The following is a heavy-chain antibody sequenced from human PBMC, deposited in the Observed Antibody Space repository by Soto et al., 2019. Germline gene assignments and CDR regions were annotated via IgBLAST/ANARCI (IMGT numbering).Heavy chain of an antibody. CDR2: MFHSGVA. V-gene: IGHV4-4*02. J-gene: IGHJ4*02. CDR3: ATGKFDAKLEY. D-gene: IGHD1-1*01. Sequence: QVHLHESGPGLVKPSETLSLTCVVSDGSISTDDWWTWVRQPPGKGLELIGKMFHSGVADYSPSNKSRVTLSPDSYKNRFSLRLTAVTAADTAVYYCATGKFDAKLEYWGKGTQVAVSS. CDR1: DGSISTDDW.